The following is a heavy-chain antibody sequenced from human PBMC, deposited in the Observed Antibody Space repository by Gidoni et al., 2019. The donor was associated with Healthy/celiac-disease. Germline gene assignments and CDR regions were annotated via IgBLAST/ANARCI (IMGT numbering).Heavy chain of an antibody. CDR1: GYTFTSYD. V-gene: IGHV1-8*01. CDR3: ARGSGYSSSWEGYYFDY. D-gene: IGHD6-13*01. Sequence: QVQLVQSGAEVKKPGASVKVSCKASGYTFTSYDINWVRQATGQGLEWMGWMNPNSGNTGYAQKFQGRVTMTRNTSISTAYMELSSLRSEDTAVYYCARGSGYSSSWEGYYFDYWGQGTLVTVSS. J-gene: IGHJ4*02. CDR2: MNPNSGNT.